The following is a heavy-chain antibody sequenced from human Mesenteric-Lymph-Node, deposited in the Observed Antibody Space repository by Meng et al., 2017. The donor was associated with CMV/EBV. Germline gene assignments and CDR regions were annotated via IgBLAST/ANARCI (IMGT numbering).Heavy chain of an antibody. CDR2: IYWNDDK. Sequence: SGPTLVKPPQTLTLTCTFSGFSLSSSGVAVGWIRQPPGKALEWLALIYWNDDKSYSPSLKSRLTITKDTSKNQVVLTVTNMAPVDTATYYCAHQGCSSSSCYGGDDWFDPWGQGTLVTVSS. J-gene: IGHJ5*02. D-gene: IGHD2-2*01. CDR3: AHQGCSSSSCYGGDDWFDP. CDR1: GFSLSSSGVA. V-gene: IGHV2-5*01.